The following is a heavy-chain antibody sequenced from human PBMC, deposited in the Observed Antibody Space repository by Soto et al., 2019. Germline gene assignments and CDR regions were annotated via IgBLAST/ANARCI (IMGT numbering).Heavy chain of an antibody. V-gene: IGHV3-11*05. CDR1: GFTFSDYY. J-gene: IGHJ6*02. Sequence: QVQLVESGGGLVRPGGSLRLSCAASGFTFSDYYMTWIRQAPGKGLEWVSYITGSSDYTNYADSVKGRFTISRDNVKHSRYLQMNSLRAEDTAVYYCAREYYYGMDVWGQGTTVTVSS. CDR3: AREYYYGMDV. CDR2: ITGSSDYT.